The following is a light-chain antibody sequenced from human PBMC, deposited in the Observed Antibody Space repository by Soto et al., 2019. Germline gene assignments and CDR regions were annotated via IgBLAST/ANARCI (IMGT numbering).Light chain of an antibody. CDR2: NNN. J-gene: IGLJ1*01. CDR3: QSYDSSLSGYV. CDR1: SSNIGAGSD. Sequence: QPVLTQPPSVSGAPGQTVTISCTGISSNIGAGSDVHWYQQLPGTAPKLLMYNNNNRPSGIPDRFSGSKSGTSASLAITGLQAEDEADYFCQSYDSSLSGYVFGTGTKVTVL. V-gene: IGLV1-40*01.